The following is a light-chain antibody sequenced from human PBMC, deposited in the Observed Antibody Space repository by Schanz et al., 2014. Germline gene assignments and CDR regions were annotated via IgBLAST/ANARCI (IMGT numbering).Light chain of an antibody. CDR1: SSDVGGYNY. CDR2: DVS. CDR3: GSYTSSSTLI. J-gene: IGLJ2*01. V-gene: IGLV2-14*01. Sequence: QSALTQPASVSGSPGQSITISCTGTSSDVGGYNYVSWYQQHPGKAPKLIIYDVSNRPSGVSNRFSGSKSGNTASLTISGLQAEDEADYYCGSYTSSSTLIFGGGTKLTVL.